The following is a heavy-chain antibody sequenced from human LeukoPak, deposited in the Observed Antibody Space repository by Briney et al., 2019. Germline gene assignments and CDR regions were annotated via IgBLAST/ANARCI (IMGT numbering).Heavy chain of an antibody. V-gene: IGHV3-23*01. D-gene: IGHD3-10*01. Sequence: GGSLRLSCATSAFTFSSYAMSWVRQAPGKGLEWVSGISGSGGRTYYADAAKGRFTISRDNSKNTLYLQINSLRVEDTAIYYCAKDIRDGSGTYGYFDYWGQGTLATVSS. CDR3: AKDIRDGSGTYGYFDY. J-gene: IGHJ4*02. CDR2: ISGSGGRT. CDR1: AFTFSSYA.